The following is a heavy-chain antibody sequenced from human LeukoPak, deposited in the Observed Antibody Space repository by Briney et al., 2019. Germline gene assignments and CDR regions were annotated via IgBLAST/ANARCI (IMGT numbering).Heavy chain of an antibody. CDR3: ARLAAAGHSDY. CDR1: EFTFGTYA. Sequence: GGSLRLSCSASEFTFGTYAMLWVRQAPGKGLEYVSAISSNGRDTYYAASVRGRFSISRVNSNNTLYLQMNGLRPEDTAMYYCARLAAAGHSDYWGQGALVAVSS. D-gene: IGHD6-25*01. J-gene: IGHJ4*02. V-gene: IGHV3-64D*06. CDR2: ISSNGRDT.